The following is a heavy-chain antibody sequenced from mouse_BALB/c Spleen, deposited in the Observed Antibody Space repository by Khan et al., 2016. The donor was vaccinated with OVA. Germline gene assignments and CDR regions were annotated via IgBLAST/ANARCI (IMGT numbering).Heavy chain of an antibody. V-gene: IGHV3-2*02. CDR1: GYSITSGYA. CDR3: ARGNYYGYYFDY. D-gene: IGHD1-1*01. Sequence: EVQLVESGPGLVKPSQSLSLTCTVTGYSITSGYAWNWIRQFPGNKLEWMGYISYSGVTSYTPSLKSRISITRDTSKNQFFLQLNSVTTEDTATYDCARGNYYGYYFDYWSQGTTITVSS. CDR2: ISYSGVT. J-gene: IGHJ2*01.